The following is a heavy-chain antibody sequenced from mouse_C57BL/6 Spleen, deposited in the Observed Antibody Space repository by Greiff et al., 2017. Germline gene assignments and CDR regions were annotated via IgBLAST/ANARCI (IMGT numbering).Heavy chain of an antibody. Sequence: VQLQQSGPELVKPGASVKISCKASGYTFTDYYMNWVKQSHGTSLEWIGDINPNNGGTSYNPKFKGKATLTVAKYSSTAYMELRSLTSEDSAVYYCARGLYYDYDGRGFAYWGQGTLVTVSA. D-gene: IGHD2-4*01. V-gene: IGHV1-26*01. CDR2: INPNNGGT. CDR1: GYTFTDYY. J-gene: IGHJ3*01. CDR3: ARGLYYDYDGRGFAY.